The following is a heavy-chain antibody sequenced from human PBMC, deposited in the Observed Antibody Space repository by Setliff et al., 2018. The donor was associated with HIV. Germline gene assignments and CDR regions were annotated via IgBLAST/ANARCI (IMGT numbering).Heavy chain of an antibody. D-gene: IGHD1-26*01. Sequence: ASVKVSCKASGYSFTSYGISWVRQAPGQGLEWMGWISAYNGNTKYAQKLQGRVTMTTDTSTSTGYMELRSLRSDDTAVYYCARGTRVGANDAFDIWGQGTMVTVSS. CDR2: ISAYNGNT. V-gene: IGHV1-18*01. J-gene: IGHJ3*02. CDR3: ARGTRVGANDAFDI. CDR1: GYSFTSYG.